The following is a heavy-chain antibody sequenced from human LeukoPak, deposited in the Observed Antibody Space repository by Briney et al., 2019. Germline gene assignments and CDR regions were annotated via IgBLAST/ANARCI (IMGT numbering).Heavy chain of an antibody. J-gene: IGHJ4*02. CDR1: GFTFSNYG. Sequence: GGSLRLPCEASGFTFSNYGMSWVRQAPGKGLEWVSTFGGSGATYYADSVKGRFSISRDNSKNTLYLQMNSLRVEDTAVYYCARRGKYYFDYWGQGTLVPVSS. CDR3: ARRGKYYFDY. V-gene: IGHV3-23*01. CDR2: FGGSGAT. D-gene: IGHD1-1*01.